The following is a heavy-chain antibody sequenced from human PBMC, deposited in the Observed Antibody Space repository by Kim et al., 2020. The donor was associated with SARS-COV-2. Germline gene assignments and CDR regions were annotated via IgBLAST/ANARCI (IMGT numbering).Heavy chain of an antibody. Sequence: YHQELQRRVTMTPDTSTSTAYLELRSLRSDDTAVYYCAGDRVTRFLGVDVWGQGTTVTVSS. D-gene: IGHD3-3*01. CDR3: AGDRVTRFLGVDV. V-gene: IGHV1-18*01. J-gene: IGHJ6*02.